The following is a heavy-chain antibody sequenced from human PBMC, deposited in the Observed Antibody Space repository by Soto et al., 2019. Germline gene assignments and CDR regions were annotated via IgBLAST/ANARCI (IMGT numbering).Heavy chain of an antibody. V-gene: IGHV3-23*01. J-gene: IGHJ4*02. CDR3: AKFFAETGGSSGWPWSFHF. CDR2: ISGSGATT. D-gene: IGHD6-25*01. Sequence: ETLSLTCTVSGGSISSYYWSWIRQPPGKGLEWISAISGSGATTYYAGSVKGRFTISRDNSKNTLFLQMNSLRAEDSAVYYCAKFFAETGGSSGWPWSFHFWGQGTLVTVSS. CDR1: GGSISSYY.